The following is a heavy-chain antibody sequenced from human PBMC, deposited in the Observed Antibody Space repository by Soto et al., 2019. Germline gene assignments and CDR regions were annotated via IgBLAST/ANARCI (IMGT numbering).Heavy chain of an antibody. D-gene: IGHD3-10*01. J-gene: IGHJ6*02. CDR1: GFTFSPYA. CDR2: ISGSGGST. V-gene: IGHV3-23*01. Sequence: VQLLESGGGLVQPGGSLRLSCAASGFTFSPYAMSWVRQAPGKGLEWVSSISGSGGSTHYADSVKGRFTVSRDNSKRALSLQMSSLREEDTATYYCAKGLRRLLRTQYYYGLDVWGRGTTVTVSS. CDR3: AKGLRRLLRTQYYYGLDV.